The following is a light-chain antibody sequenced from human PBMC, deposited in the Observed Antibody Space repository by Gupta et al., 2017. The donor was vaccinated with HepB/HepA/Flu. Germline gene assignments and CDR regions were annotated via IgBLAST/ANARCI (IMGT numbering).Light chain of an antibody. V-gene: IGKV1-33*01. J-gene: IGKJ5*01. CDR1: QDISNY. CDR2: DAS. CDR3: QQYDNLPIT. Sequence: DIQMTQSPSSLSASVGDRVTITCQASQDISNYLNWYQQKPGKATKLLIYDASNVETGVPSRFSGSGSGTDFTFTISSLQPEDIATYYCQQYDNLPITFGQGTRLEIK.